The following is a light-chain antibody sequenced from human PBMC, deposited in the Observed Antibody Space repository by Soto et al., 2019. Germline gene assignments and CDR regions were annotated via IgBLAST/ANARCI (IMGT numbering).Light chain of an antibody. Sequence: QSVLTQPASVSGSPGQSITISCTGSSSDIGDYDYVSWYQQHPGKAPKVLISEVSNRPSGVSNRFSGSKSGNTASLTISGLQAEDEADYYCNSYGTGNNRVFGTGIKVTV. CDR2: EVS. V-gene: IGLV2-14*01. CDR1: SSDIGDYDY. J-gene: IGLJ1*01. CDR3: NSYGTGNNRV.